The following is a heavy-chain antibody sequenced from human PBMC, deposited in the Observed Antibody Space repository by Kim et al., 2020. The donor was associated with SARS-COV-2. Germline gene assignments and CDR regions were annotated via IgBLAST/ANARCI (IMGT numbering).Heavy chain of an antibody. CDR3: ARHVVGAALWDY. CDR1: GYSISSGYH. V-gene: IGHV4-38-2*02. J-gene: IGHJ4*02. D-gene: IGHD1-26*01. Sequence: SETLSLTCTVSGYSISSGYHWGWIRQPPGKGLEWIGSIYHSGSTYYNPSLKSRVTISVDTSKNQFSLKLSSVTAADTAVYYCARHVVGAALWDYWGQGTLVTVSS. CDR2: IYHSGST.